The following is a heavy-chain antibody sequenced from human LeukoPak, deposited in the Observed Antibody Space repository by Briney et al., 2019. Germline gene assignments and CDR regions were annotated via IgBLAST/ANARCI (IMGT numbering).Heavy chain of an antibody. Sequence: SLRLSCAASGFTFDDYAMHWVRQAPGKGLEWVSGISWNSGSIGYADSVKGRFTISRDNAKNSLYLQMNSLRAEDTALYYCAKDISWNYGAFDIWGQGTMVTVSS. CDR2: ISWNSGSI. V-gene: IGHV3-9*01. J-gene: IGHJ3*02. D-gene: IGHD1-7*01. CDR3: AKDISWNYGAFDI. CDR1: GFTFDDYA.